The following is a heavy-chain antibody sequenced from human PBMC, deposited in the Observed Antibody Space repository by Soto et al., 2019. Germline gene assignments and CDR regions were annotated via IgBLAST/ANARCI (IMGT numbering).Heavy chain of an antibody. Sequence: GGSLRLSCAASGFTFSNAWMSWVRQAPGKGLEWVGRIKSKTDGGTTDYAAPVTGRFTISRDDSKNTLYLQMNSLKTEDTAVYYCTSDRLYYDSSGYYYFDFWGHGTLVTVSS. J-gene: IGHJ4*01. CDR1: GFTFSNAW. CDR2: IKSKTDGGTT. D-gene: IGHD3-22*01. CDR3: TSDRLYYDSSGYYYFDF. V-gene: IGHV3-15*01.